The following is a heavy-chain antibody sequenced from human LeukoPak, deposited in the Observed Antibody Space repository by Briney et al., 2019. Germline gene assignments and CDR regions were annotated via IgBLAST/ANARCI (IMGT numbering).Heavy chain of an antibody. CDR1: GFTFSIYA. CDR2: ISGSGGST. CDR3: AKKYDGSARMYLYDY. V-gene: IGHV3-23*01. Sequence: PGGSLRLSCAASGFTFSIYAMSWVRQAPGKGLEWVSAISGSGGSTYYADSVKGRFTISRDNSKNTLYLQMNSLRAEDTAVYYCAKKYDGSARMYLYDYWGQGTLVTVSS. J-gene: IGHJ4*02. D-gene: IGHD3-10*01.